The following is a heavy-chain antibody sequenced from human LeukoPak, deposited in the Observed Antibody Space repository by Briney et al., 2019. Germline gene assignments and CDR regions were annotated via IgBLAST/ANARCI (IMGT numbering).Heavy chain of an antibody. CDR3: ARDSPRTGP. CDR2: IDSDGSGT. Sequence: XGSLRLSCAASGFTFSSYWMHWVRQVPGKGLVWVSHIDSDGSGTTYADSVKGRFTISRDNARNTLYLQMNSLRDEDTAVYYCARDSPRTGPWGQGTLVTVSS. D-gene: IGHD1-1*01. V-gene: IGHV3-74*01. J-gene: IGHJ5*02. CDR1: GFTFSSYW.